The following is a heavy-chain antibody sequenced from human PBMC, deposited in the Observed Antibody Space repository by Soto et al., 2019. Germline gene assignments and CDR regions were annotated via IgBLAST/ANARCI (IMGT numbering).Heavy chain of an antibody. CDR2: ISSSGTT. CDR1: GDSVNSGAHY. CDR3: ARVKRRYGTHSSSFDP. D-gene: IGHD1-1*01. Sequence: SSETLSLTCMVSGDSVNSGAHYWSGIRQSPGTGLEWIGYISSSGTTTYSPSLRSRIIISSDTYRNLFSLRLTSVTAADTAIYYGARVKRRYGTHSSSFDPWGQGTRV. J-gene: IGHJ5*02. V-gene: IGHV4-61*08.